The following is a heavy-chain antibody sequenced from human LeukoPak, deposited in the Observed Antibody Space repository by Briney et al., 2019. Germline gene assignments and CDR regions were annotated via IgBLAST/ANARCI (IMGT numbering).Heavy chain of an antibody. Sequence: SVKVSCKASGGTFSSYAISWVRQAPGQGLEWMGGIIPIFGTANYAQKFQGRVTMTRDTSTSTVYMELSSLRSEDTAVYYCARGYSSSEDWYFDLWGRGTLVTVSS. CDR3: ARGYSSSEDWYFDL. J-gene: IGHJ2*01. CDR2: IIPIFGTA. D-gene: IGHD6-6*01. CDR1: GGTFSSYA. V-gene: IGHV1-69*05.